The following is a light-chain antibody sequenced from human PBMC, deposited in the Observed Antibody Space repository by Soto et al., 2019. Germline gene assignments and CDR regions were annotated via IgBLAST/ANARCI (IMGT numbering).Light chain of an antibody. J-gene: IGLJ2*01. Sequence: QSVLTQPPSVSGAPGQRVTISCTGSSSNIGAGYDVHGYQQLPGTAPKLLIYGNSNRPSGVPDRFSGSKSGTSASLAITGLQAEDEADYYCPSYDSSLSGSIFGGGTKLTVL. CDR2: GNS. CDR1: SSNIGAGYD. CDR3: PSYDSSLSGSI. V-gene: IGLV1-40*01.